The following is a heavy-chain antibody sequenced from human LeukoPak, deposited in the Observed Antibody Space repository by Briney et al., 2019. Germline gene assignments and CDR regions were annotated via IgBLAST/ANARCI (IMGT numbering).Heavy chain of an antibody. CDR3: ARGARKGDDYGGFFDY. J-gene: IGHJ4*02. CDR2: ISYDADKK. Sequence: GGSLRLSCEASGLTFRTYAMHWVRQAPGKGLELVAVISYDADKKQYADSVKGRFTISRDNSKNTLYLQMNSLRAEDTAVYYCARGARKGDDYGGFFDYWGQGTLVTVSS. D-gene: IGHD4-23*01. V-gene: IGHV3-30*04. CDR1: GLTFRTYA.